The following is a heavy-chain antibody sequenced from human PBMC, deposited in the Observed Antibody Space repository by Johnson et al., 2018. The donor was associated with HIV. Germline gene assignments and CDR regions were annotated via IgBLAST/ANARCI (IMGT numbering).Heavy chain of an antibody. CDR2: IGGGGGTT. V-gene: IGHV3-23*04. Sequence: MQLVESGGGVVQPGGSLRLSCAASGFTFSSYAMTWVRQAPGRGLEWVSTIGGGGGTTYYADSVKGRFTISRDSSKNPGYLHMDSLSVGDTAMYYCGKKGGGGTYFSAFDIWGQGTKVIVSS. D-gene: IGHD1-26*01. J-gene: IGHJ3*02. CDR3: GKKGGGGTYFSAFDI. CDR1: GFTFSSYA.